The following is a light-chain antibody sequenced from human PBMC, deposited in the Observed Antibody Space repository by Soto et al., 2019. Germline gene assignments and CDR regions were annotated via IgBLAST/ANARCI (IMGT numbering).Light chain of an antibody. Sequence: QPVLTQSPSASASLGASVKITCTLSSAHSDYAIAWHQQQPEKGPRYLMKFNSDGSHTKGDGIPDRFSASSSGAERYLTISSLRSDDEADYYCQTWDTDIQVFGGGTKLTVL. CDR1: SAHSDYA. CDR3: QTWDTDIQV. J-gene: IGLJ3*02. CDR2: FNSDGSH. V-gene: IGLV4-69*01.